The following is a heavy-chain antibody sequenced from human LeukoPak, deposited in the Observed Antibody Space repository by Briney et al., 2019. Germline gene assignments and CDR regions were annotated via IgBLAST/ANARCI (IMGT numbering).Heavy chain of an antibody. D-gene: IGHD6-13*01. CDR1: GFTFSRYG. CDR2: ISASGAGT. J-gene: IGHJ3*02. V-gene: IGHV3-23*01. Sequence: QPGGSLRLSCAASGFTFSRYGMSWVRQAPGKGLEWVSAISASGAGTYYADSVKGRFTIFRDNSKNTLYMKMNSLRAEDTAVYYCAKVRYSSWDHDALDIWGQGTMVTVSS. CDR3: AKVRYSSWDHDALDI.